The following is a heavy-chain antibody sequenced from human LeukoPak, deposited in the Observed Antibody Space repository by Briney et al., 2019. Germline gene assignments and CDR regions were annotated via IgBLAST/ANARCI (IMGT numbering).Heavy chain of an antibody. V-gene: IGHV4-30-4*08. D-gene: IGHD1-26*01. CDR3: ARASGGSIRFDY. J-gene: IGHJ4*02. CDR2: IYYSGST. CDR1: GGSISSGGYY. Sequence: SETLSLTCAVSGGSISSGGYYWSWIRQPPGKGLEWIGYIYYSGSTYYNPSLKSRVTISVDTSKNQFSLKLSSVTAADTAVYYCARASGGSIRFDYWGQGTLVTVSS.